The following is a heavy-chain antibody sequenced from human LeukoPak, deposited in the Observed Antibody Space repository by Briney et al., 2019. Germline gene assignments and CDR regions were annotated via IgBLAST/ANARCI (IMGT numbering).Heavy chain of an antibody. Sequence: PSETLSLTCTVSGGSISSGGYYWSWIHQHPGKGLEWIGYIYYSGSTYYNPSLKSRVTISVDTSKNQFSLKLSSVTAADTAVYYCARAPLYCSSTSCYRIFDYWGQGTLVTVSS. V-gene: IGHV4-31*03. CDR3: ARAPLYCSSTSCYRIFDY. CDR2: IYYSGST. CDR1: GGSISSGGYY. D-gene: IGHD2-2*02. J-gene: IGHJ4*02.